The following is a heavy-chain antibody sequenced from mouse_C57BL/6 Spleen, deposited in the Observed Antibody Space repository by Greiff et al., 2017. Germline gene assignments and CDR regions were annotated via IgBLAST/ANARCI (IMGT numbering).Heavy chain of an antibody. V-gene: IGHV1-26*01. D-gene: IGHD1-1*01. J-gene: IGHJ2*01. CDR2: INPNNGGT. CDR3: ARREDLLPYYFDY. Sequence: VQLQQSGPELVKPGASVKISCKASGYTFTDYYMNWVKQSHGKSLEWIGDINPNNGGTSYNQKFKGKATLTVDKSSSTAYMELRSLTSEDSAVYYCARREDLLPYYFDYWGQGTTLTVSS. CDR1: GYTFTDYY.